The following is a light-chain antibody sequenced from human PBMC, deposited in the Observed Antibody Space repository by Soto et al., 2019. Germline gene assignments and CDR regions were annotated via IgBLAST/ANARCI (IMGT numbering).Light chain of an antibody. J-gene: IGKJ1*01. CDR1: QTISSW. CDR2: KAS. Sequence: IQLTHSPSTLSGSVGDIVTITCRASQTISSWLAWYQQKPGKAPKLLIYKASSLESGVPSRFSGSGSGTDFTLTISSLQPDDFATYYRQRYNGLTWTFGQGTKVDIK. CDR3: QRYNGLTWT. V-gene: IGKV1-5*03.